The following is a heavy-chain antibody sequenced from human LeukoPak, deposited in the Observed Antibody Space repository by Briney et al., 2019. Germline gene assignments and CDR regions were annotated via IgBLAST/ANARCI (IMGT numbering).Heavy chain of an antibody. J-gene: IGHJ4*02. CDR1: GFTFSSYA. CDR2: ISGSGGST. V-gene: IGHV3-23*01. Sequence: PGGSSRLSCAASGFTFSSYAMSWVRQAPGKGLEWVSAISGSGGSTYYADSMKGRFTISRDNSKNTLYLQMNSLRAEDTAVYYCAKDLGDPYDSSGYYSYHDYWGQGTLVTVSS. CDR3: AKDLGDPYDSSGYYSYHDY. D-gene: IGHD3-22*01.